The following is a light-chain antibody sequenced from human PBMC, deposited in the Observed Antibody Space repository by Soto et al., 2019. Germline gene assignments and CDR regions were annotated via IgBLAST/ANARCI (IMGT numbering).Light chain of an antibody. Sequence: DIQMTQSPSSLSASVGDRVTITCRASQSISSYLNWYQQKPGKAPKLLIYAASSLPSGVPSMFSGSGSGTDFTLTISSLQPEDFATYYCQQSYSTPLYTFGQGTKLEIK. CDR2: AAS. V-gene: IGKV1-39*01. CDR1: QSISSY. CDR3: QQSYSTPLYT. J-gene: IGKJ2*01.